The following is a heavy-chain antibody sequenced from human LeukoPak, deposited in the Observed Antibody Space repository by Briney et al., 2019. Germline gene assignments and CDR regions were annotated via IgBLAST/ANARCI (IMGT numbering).Heavy chain of an antibody. CDR3: TRSPTGFENLEWILEAPIGYFDY. CDR1: GFKFGDYA. J-gene: IGHJ4*02. Sequence: GGSLRLSCTASGFKFGDYAMSWVRQAPGKGLEWVGFIRRKAYGETREYAASVKGRFTISRDDSKSIAYLQMNSLKTEDTAVYYCTRSPTGFENLEWILEAPIGYFDYWGQGTLVTVSS. CDR2: IRRKAYGETR. D-gene: IGHD3-3*01. V-gene: IGHV3-49*04.